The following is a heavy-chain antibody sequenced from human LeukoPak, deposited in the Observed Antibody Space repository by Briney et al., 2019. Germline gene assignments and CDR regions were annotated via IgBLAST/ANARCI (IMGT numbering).Heavy chain of an antibody. Sequence: SQTLSLTCTVSGGSISSGDYYWSWIRQPPGKGLEWIGYIYYSGSTYYNPSLKSRVTISVDTSKNQFSLKLSSVTAADTAVYYCARDHGSGKRFDYWGQGTLVTVSS. CDR2: IYYSGST. J-gene: IGHJ4*02. V-gene: IGHV4-30-4*08. CDR3: ARDHGSGKRFDY. CDR1: GGSISSGDYY. D-gene: IGHD3-10*01.